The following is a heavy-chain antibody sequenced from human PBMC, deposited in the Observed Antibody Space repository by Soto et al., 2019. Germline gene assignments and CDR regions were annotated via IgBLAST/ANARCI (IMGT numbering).Heavy chain of an antibody. Sequence: QLQLQESGPGLVKPSETLSLTCTVSGGSISSTTYYWGWIRQPPGKGLEWIGSIYYNGFAYYNPSLKSRVTVSVDTSKNQFSLRLTSVTAADPAVYYCVRQDDFWSGSSHFDYWGQGTLVTVSS. CDR1: GGSISSTTYY. D-gene: IGHD3-3*01. CDR3: VRQDDFWSGSSHFDY. J-gene: IGHJ4*02. V-gene: IGHV4-39*01. CDR2: IYYNGFA.